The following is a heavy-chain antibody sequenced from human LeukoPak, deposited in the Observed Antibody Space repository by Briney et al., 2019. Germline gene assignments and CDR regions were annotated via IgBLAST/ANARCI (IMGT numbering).Heavy chain of an antibody. V-gene: IGHV4-31*03. CDR1: GGSISSGGYY. Sequence: TLSLTCTVSGGSISSGGYYWSWIRQHPGKGLEWIGYIYYSGSTYYNPSLKSRVTISVDTSKNQFSLKLSSVTAADTAVYYCARSGIAAAGCDYWGQGTLVTVSS. CDR2: IYYSGST. D-gene: IGHD6-13*01. J-gene: IGHJ4*02. CDR3: ARSGIAAAGCDY.